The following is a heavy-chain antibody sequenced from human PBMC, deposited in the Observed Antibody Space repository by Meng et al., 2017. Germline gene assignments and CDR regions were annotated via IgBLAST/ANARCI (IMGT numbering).Heavy chain of an antibody. D-gene: IGHD3-10*01. CDR1: GGSFSGYY. CDR2: INHSGST. CDR3: ARTVLLWFGELISDY. V-gene: IGHV4-34*01. J-gene: IGHJ4*02. Sequence: GSLRLSCAVYGGSFSGYYWSWIRQPPGKGLEWIGEINHSGSTNYNPSLKSRVTISVDTSKNQFSLKLSSVTAADTAVYYCARTVLLWFGELISDYWGQGTLVTVSS.